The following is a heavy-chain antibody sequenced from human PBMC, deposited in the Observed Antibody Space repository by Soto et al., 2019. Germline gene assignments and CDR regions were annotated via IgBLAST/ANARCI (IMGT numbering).Heavy chain of an antibody. D-gene: IGHD3-22*01. V-gene: IGHV4-31*03. J-gene: IGHJ4*02. CDR1: GGSISSHNSY. CDR3: AREQCFYDSSGYYPYYFDY. Sequence: PSETLSLTCTVSGGSISSHNSYWCWFRQHPGKGQEWIGCIYYSGTTYYSPSLRSRVTISVDTSKNLFSLNLNSMTGADTAVYYCAREQCFYDSSGYYPYYFDYWGQGTLVTVS. CDR2: IYYSGTT.